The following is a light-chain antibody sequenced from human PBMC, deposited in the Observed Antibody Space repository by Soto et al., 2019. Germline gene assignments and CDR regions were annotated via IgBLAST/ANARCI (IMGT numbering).Light chain of an antibody. J-gene: IGLJ2*01. CDR2: EVT. CDR3: SSYTTINTVI. Sequence: QSALTQPASVSGSPGQSITISCTGTSSDVGNYNFVSWYQQHPGKAPKLMIYEVTNRPSGVSYRFSGSKSGNTASLTVSGLQAEDEANYYCSSYTTINTVIFGGGTQLTVL. V-gene: IGLV2-14*01. CDR1: SSDVGNYNF.